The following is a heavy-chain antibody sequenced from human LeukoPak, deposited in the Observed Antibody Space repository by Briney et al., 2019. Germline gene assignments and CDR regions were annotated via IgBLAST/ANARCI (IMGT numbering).Heavy chain of an antibody. D-gene: IGHD2-15*01. V-gene: IGHV4-59*01. CDR1: GDSITNYF. CDR2: IYYTGNT. J-gene: IGHJ4*02. Sequence: SETLSLTCTVSGDSITNYFWSWIRQPPGKGLEWIGCIYYTGNTNYKPSLKSRVTISVDTSTNQFSLRLRSVTAADTAVYYCARGRVAYSAYYFDYWGRGTLVTVSS. CDR3: ARGRVAYSAYYFDY.